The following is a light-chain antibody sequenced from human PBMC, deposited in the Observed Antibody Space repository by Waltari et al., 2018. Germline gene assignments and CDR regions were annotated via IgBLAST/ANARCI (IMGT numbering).Light chain of an antibody. J-gene: IGLJ2*01. Sequence: SSGLTQDPAVSVALGQTIRITCRGDSLRTYYASRYQVKTGQAPVLVMLGKEKRPSGVPDRISGESSETTSSLIITGAQAEDEADYYCSSRNGRASQVVFAGGTKVTVL. V-gene: IGLV3-19*01. CDR2: GKE. CDR1: SLRTYY. CDR3: SSRNGRASQVV.